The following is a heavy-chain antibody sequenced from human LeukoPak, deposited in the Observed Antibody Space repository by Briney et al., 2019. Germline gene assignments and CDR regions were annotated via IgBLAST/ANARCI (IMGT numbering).Heavy chain of an antibody. Sequence: GAPVKVSCKASGYTFTSHDINWVRQATGQGLEWMGWMNPNSGNTGYAQKFQGRVTMTRNTSISTAYMELSSLRSEDTAVYYCARAERWLSNWFDPWGQGTLVTVSS. D-gene: IGHD5-24*01. CDR3: ARAERWLSNWFDP. J-gene: IGHJ5*02. CDR1: GYTFTSHD. CDR2: MNPNSGNT. V-gene: IGHV1-8*01.